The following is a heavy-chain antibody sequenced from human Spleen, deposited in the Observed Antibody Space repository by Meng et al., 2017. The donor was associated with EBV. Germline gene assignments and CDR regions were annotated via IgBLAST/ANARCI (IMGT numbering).Heavy chain of an antibody. D-gene: IGHD1-14*01. V-gene: IGHV4-30-2*01. J-gene: IGHJ5*02. Sequence: QWQLKEPGPGLVRPSQTLSLTCIVSGDSITSGGYSCTWIRQTPGKGLEWIGNIYHSGTTYYNPSLKSRVTLSVDTSANQFSLKLTSLTAADTAVYYCARDQPGWFDPWGQGTLVTVSS. CDR1: GDSITSGGYS. CDR3: ARDQPGWFDP. CDR2: IYHSGTT.